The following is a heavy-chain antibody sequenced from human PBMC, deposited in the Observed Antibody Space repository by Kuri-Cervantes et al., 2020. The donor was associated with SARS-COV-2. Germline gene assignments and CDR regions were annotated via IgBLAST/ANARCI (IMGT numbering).Heavy chain of an antibody. CDR3: PRDSGWLYTRGPGFDS. CDR2: IYSTGAT. J-gene: IGHJ4*02. Sequence: SETLSLTCTVSGGSIKNYFWTWIRQSPGKGLEWIGHIYSTGATNYNPSLKSRVAISLDTSKSQFSLKLNSVTAADTALYYCPRDSGWLYTRGPGFDSRGRGTLVTVSS. CDR1: GGSIKNYF. D-gene: IGHD3-22*01. V-gene: IGHV4-59*01.